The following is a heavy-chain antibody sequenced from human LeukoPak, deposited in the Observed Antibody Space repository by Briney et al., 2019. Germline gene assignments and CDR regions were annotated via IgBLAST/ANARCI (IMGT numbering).Heavy chain of an antibody. V-gene: IGHV4-34*01. J-gene: IGHJ4*02. CDR2: INHSGST. CDR1: GGSFRGYY. D-gene: IGHD5-18*01. CDR3: ARGMDTAMVKGLECFDY. Sequence: SDTLSLTCAGYGGSFRGYYWSWIRQPPGKGLEWIGEINHSGSTNYNPSLKSRVTISVDTSKNQSSLKLSSVTAADTAVYYCARGMDTAMVKGLECFDYWGQGTLVTVSS.